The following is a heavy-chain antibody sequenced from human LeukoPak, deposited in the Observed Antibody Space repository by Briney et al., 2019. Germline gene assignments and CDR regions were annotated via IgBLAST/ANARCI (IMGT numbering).Heavy chain of an antibody. CDR2: FNPSGGSA. CDR3: ARGVPRYYSDSSGYYYFDS. V-gene: IGHV1-46*02. J-gene: IGHJ4*02. D-gene: IGHD3-22*01. CDR1: GYTFNSYY. Sequence: ASVKLSCKAYGYTFNSYYIHWVREAPGPGLEWMGIFNPSGGSASYAQKFQGRVTMTIDTSTSTVYMELSSLRSEDTAVYYCARGVPRYYSDSSGYYYFDSWGQGTLVSVSS.